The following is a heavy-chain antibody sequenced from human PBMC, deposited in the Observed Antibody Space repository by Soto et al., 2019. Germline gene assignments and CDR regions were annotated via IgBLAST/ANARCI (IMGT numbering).Heavy chain of an antibody. CDR1: GFTFSSYA. V-gene: IGHV3-64D*08. D-gene: IGHD3-10*01. J-gene: IGHJ6*02. Sequence: GGSLRLSCSASGFTFSSYAMHWVRQAPGKGLEYVSAISSNGGSTYYADSVKGRFTISRDNSKNTLYLQMSSLRAEDTAVYYCVKDTWFGDSGWEGANYYYYYGMDVWGQGTTVTVSS. CDR3: VKDTWFGDSGWEGANYYYYYGMDV. CDR2: ISSNGGST.